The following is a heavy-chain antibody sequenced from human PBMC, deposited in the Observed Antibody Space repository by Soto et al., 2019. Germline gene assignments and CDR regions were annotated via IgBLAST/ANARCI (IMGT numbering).Heavy chain of an antibody. CDR2: IIPIFGTA. V-gene: IGHV1-69*13. CDR3: AREGAVMDYYYGMDV. Sequence: SVKVSCKASGGTFSSYSISWVRQAPGQGLEWMGGIIPIFGTANYAQKFQGRVTITADESTSTAYMELSSLRPEDTAVYYCAREGAVMDYYYGMDVWGQGTTVTVSS. CDR1: GGTFSSYS. J-gene: IGHJ6*02. D-gene: IGHD2-8*01.